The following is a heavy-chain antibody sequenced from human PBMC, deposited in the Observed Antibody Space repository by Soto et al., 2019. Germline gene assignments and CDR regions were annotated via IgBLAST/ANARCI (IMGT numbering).Heavy chain of an antibody. CDR2: MNPNSGNP. CDR3: ARVFLVPAALLHYYSYGMDV. CDR1: GYTFTSYD. V-gene: IGHV1-8*01. J-gene: IGHJ6*02. D-gene: IGHD2-2*01. Sequence: ASVKVSCKASGYTFTSYDINWVRQATGQGLEWMGWMNPNSGNPGYAQKFQGRVTMTRNTSISTAYMELSSLRSEDTAVYYCARVFLVPAALLHYYSYGMDVWGQGTTVTVS.